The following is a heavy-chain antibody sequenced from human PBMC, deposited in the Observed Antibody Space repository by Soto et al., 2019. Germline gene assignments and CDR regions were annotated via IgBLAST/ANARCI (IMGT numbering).Heavy chain of an antibody. CDR2: IKTDGSEK. D-gene: IGHD6-6*01. CDR3: ARAAAARHAAWY. Sequence: GSLRLSCTASGITFTSYWMSWVRRAPGKGLEWVANIKTDGSEKYYVDSVKGRFTISRDNAKNSLYLQMNSLRAEDTAVYYWARAAAARHAAWYRAQRTPVTVSS. CDR1: GITFTSYW. J-gene: IGHJ4*02. V-gene: IGHV3-7*03.